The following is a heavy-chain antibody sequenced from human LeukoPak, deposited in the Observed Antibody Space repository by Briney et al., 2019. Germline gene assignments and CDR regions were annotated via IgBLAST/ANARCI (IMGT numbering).Heavy chain of an antibody. CDR2: IYTSGST. CDR3: ARVERIFPPPPGYYYYYMDV. CDR1: GGSISSYY. V-gene: IGHV4-4*07. J-gene: IGHJ6*03. Sequence: PSETLSLTCTVSGGSISSYYWSWIRQPAGKGLEWIGRIYTSGSTNYNPSLKSRVTMSVDTSKNQFSLKLSSVTAADTAVYYCARVERIFPPPPGYYYYYMDVWGKGTTVTVSS. D-gene: IGHD3-3*01.